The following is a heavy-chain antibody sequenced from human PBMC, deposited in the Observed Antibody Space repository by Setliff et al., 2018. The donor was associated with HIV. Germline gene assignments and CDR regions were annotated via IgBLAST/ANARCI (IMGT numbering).Heavy chain of an antibody. D-gene: IGHD5-18*01. J-gene: IGHJ4*02. CDR2: IYASGST. V-gene: IGHV4-59*01. Sequence: PSETLSLTCNVSGDSIDRYYWSWIRQPPGKGLEWIGYIYASGSTHYNPSLRSRITISIDTSKSQFSLKLTSVAAADTAVYYCARDSGGYNYGFAVGSFDYWGQGALVTVSS. CDR1: GDSIDRYY. CDR3: ARDSGGYNYGFAVGSFDY.